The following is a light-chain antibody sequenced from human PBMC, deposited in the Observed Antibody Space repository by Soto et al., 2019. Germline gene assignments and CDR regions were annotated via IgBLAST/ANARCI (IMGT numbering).Light chain of an antibody. J-gene: IGLJ3*02. CDR2: DNN. CDR3: GTWDGSLSVGV. V-gene: IGLV1-51*01. Sequence: QSVLTQPPSVSAAPGQKVTISCSGSSSNIGINYVSWYQQFPGAAPKLLIFDNNVRPSGIPDRFSGSKSGTSATLGITAVQTGDEADYYCGTWDGSLSVGVFGGGTQLTVL. CDR1: SSNIGINY.